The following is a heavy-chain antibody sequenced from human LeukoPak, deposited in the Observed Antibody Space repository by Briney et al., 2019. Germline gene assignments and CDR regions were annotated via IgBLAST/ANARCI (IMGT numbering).Heavy chain of an antibody. CDR3: ARSYYDFWSGYFDY. Sequence: ASVKVSCKASGYTFTGYYMHWVRQAPGQGLEWMGWINPNSGGTNYAQKFQGRVTMTRDTSISTAYMELSRLRSDDTAVYYCARSYYDFWSGYFDYWGQGTLVTVSS. CDR2: INPNSGGT. CDR1: GYTFTGYY. V-gene: IGHV1-2*02. J-gene: IGHJ4*02. D-gene: IGHD3-3*01.